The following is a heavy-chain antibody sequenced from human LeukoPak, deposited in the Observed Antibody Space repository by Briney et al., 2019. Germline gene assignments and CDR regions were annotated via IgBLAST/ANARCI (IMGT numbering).Heavy chain of an antibody. D-gene: IGHD6-19*01. V-gene: IGHV4-59*12. CDR1: GVSFSSYY. Sequence: SETLSLTCIVSGVSFSSYYWSWIRQPPGKGLEWIGCIYNSGPTNYDPSLKSRVTISVDTAKNQFSLKLSSVTAAETAVYYCAGGGQWLAFDYWGQGTLVTVSS. CDR3: AGGGQWLAFDY. CDR2: IYNSGPT. J-gene: IGHJ4*02.